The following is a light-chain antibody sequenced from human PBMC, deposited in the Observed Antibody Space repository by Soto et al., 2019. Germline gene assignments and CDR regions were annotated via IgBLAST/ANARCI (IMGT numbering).Light chain of an antibody. V-gene: IGKV1-5*01. Sequence: DIQMTQSPSTLSASVGDRVTITCRASRDISTWLAWSQQKPGKAPKVLIYEASNLESGVPSRFSGSGSGTEFTLTISSLQPDDFATYYCQEYSRDFGGGTSVEIK. CDR3: QEYSRD. CDR2: EAS. J-gene: IGKJ4*01. CDR1: RDISTW.